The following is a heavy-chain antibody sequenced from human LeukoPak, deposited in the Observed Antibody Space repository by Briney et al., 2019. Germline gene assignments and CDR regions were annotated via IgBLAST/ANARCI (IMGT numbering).Heavy chain of an antibody. CDR3: ARGAELTDY. CDR2: INHSGST. J-gene: IGHJ4*02. CDR1: GGSFSGYY. V-gene: IGHV4-34*01. Sequence: SETLSLTYAVYGGSFSGYYWSWIRQPPGKGLEWIGEINHSGSTNYNPSLKSRVTISVDTSKNQFSLKLSSVTAADTAVYYCARGAELTDYWGQGTLVTVSS. D-gene: IGHD1-26*01.